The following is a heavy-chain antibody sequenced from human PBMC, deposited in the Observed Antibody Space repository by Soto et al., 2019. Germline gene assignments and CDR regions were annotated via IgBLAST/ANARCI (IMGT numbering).Heavy chain of an antibody. V-gene: IGHV1-18*01. Sequence: ASVKVSCKASGGTFSSYAISWVRQAPGQGLEWMGWISAYNGNTNYAQKLQGRVTMTTDTSASTAYMELSSLRSEDTAVYYCARGTGQQLPYYGMDVWGQGTTVTVSS. CDR2: ISAYNGNT. CDR1: GGTFSSYA. J-gene: IGHJ6*02. CDR3: ARGTGQQLPYYGMDV. D-gene: IGHD6-13*01.